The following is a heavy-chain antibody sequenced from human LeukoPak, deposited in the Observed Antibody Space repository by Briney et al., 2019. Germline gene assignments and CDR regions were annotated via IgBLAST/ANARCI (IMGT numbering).Heavy chain of an antibody. Sequence: GGSLRLSCAASGFTFSSYWMNWVRQAPGKGLEWVANIKKDGSERYYVDSVKGRFTISRDNTKKSLYLQMNTLKAEDTAVYYCARDLAGPPQEAFDIWGQGTMVTVSS. CDR3: ARDLAGPPQEAFDI. CDR2: IKKDGSER. CDR1: GFTFSSYW. V-gene: IGHV3-7*01. J-gene: IGHJ3*02.